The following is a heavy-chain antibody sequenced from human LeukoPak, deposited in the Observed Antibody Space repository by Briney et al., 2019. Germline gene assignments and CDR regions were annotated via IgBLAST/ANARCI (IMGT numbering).Heavy chain of an antibody. Sequence: GGSLRLSCVASGLTFSSYWMSWFRQAPGKGLEWVAFIRNDESDKYYADSVKGRFTISRDNSKNTLYVQMNSLRVEDTAVYYCAKDYEWSLDYWGQGTLVTVSS. D-gene: IGHD3-3*01. CDR3: AKDYEWSLDY. J-gene: IGHJ4*02. CDR1: GLTFSSYW. CDR2: IRNDESDK. V-gene: IGHV3-30*02.